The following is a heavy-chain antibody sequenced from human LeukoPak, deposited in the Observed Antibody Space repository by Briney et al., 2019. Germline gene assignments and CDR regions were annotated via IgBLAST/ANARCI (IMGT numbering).Heavy chain of an antibody. Sequence: GGSLRLSCAASGFTFSNYDMRWVRQTLGKGLEWVSVICTAGVTYYPGSVRGRFTISRENAKNTLYLQMNSLRVEDTALYYCARGADAAYDYWGQGTLVTVSS. CDR2: ICTAGVT. V-gene: IGHV3-13*04. J-gene: IGHJ4*02. CDR3: ARGADAAYDY. CDR1: GFTFSNYD. D-gene: IGHD1-26*01.